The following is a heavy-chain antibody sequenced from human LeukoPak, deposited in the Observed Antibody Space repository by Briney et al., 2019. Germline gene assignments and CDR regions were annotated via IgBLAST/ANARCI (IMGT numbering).Heavy chain of an antibody. D-gene: IGHD6-13*01. J-gene: IGHJ4*02. V-gene: IGHV1-69*13. CDR3: AREQGEQQLVKDY. CDR1: GGTFSNYA. CDR2: IIPVFGTT. Sequence: SVKVSCKASGGTFSNYAFSWVRQAPGQGLEWMGGIIPVFGTTNYAQKFQGRVTISADESTSTAYMELSGLRSEDTAVYYCAREQGEQQLVKDYWGQGTLVTVSS.